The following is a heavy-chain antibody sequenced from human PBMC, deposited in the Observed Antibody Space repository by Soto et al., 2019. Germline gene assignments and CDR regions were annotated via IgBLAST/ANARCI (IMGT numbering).Heavy chain of an antibody. D-gene: IGHD5-12*01. V-gene: IGHV4-39*01. CDR2: IYYTGST. J-gene: IGHJ4*02. CDR3: ARLSVEMATIGTYYFDY. CDR1: GGSISSSTYY. Sequence: QLQLQESGPGLVKPSETLSLTCTVSGGSISSSTYYWGWIRQPPGKGLEWIGSIYYTGSTYYNPSLKSRVTISVDTSKNQFSLKLSSVTAADTAVYYCARLSVEMATIGTYYFDYWGQGTLVTVSS.